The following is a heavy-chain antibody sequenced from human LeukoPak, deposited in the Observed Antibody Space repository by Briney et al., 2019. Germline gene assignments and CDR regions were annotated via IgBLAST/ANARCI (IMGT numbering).Heavy chain of an antibody. V-gene: IGHV4-31*03. CDR3: ARDYYGSGSGGNWFDP. D-gene: IGHD3-10*01. Sequence: SETLSLTCTVSGGSISSGGYYWSWIRQHPGKGLEWIGYIYYSGSTYYNPSLKSRVTISVDTSKNQFSLKLSSVTGADTAMYYCARDYYGSGSGGNWFDPWGQGTLVTVSS. J-gene: IGHJ5*02. CDR1: GGSISSGGYY. CDR2: IYYSGST.